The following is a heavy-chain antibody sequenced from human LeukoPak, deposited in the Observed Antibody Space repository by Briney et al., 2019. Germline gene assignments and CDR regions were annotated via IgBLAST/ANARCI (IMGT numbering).Heavy chain of an antibody. Sequence: GGSLRLTCAASGFTFSNYAMSWVRQAPGKGLEWVSTISGSSGFTYYADSVKGRFTISRDNSKNTLYLQMNSLRAEDTAVYYCARDRLRYCSGGSCYSFDYWGQGTLVTVSS. CDR2: ISGSSGFT. J-gene: IGHJ4*02. CDR1: GFTFSNYA. D-gene: IGHD2-15*01. V-gene: IGHV3-23*01. CDR3: ARDRLRYCSGGSCYSFDY.